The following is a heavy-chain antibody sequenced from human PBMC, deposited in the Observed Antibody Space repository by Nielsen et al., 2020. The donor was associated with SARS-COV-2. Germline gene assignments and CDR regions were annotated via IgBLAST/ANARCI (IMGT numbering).Heavy chain of an antibody. CDR3: ASSHFNDTRGNLPWDRNYYYYMEV. CDR2: IIPIFDTA. J-gene: IGHJ6*03. Sequence: SVKVSCKASGGIFSGYAISWVRQAPGQGLEWLGGIIPIFDTANYAQRFQGRVTITADEPTSTAYMELNSLRSEDTAVYYCASSHFNDTRGNLPWDRNYYYYMEVWGKGTTVTVSS. CDR1: GGIFSGYA. D-gene: IGHD3-22*01. V-gene: IGHV1-69*13.